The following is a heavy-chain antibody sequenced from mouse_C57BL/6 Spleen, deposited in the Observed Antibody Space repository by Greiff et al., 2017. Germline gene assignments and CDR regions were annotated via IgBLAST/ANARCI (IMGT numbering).Heavy chain of an antibody. Sequence: QVQLKQSGAELVRPGASVTLSCKASGYTFTDYEMHWVKQTPVHGLEWIGAIDPETGGTAYNQKFKGKAILTADKSSSTAYMELRSLTSEDSAVYYCTRQEDGNYLGGFAYWGQGTLVTVSA. CDR2: IDPETGGT. CDR1: GYTFTDYE. V-gene: IGHV1-15*01. CDR3: TRQEDGNYLGGFAY. J-gene: IGHJ3*01. D-gene: IGHD2-1*01.